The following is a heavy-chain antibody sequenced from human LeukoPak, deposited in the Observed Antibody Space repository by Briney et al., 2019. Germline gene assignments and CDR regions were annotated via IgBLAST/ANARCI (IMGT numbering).Heavy chain of an antibody. CDR3: ARGVGGSGWYGYYYYGMDV. J-gene: IGHJ6*02. V-gene: IGHV4-34*01. Sequence: SETLSLTCAVYGGFFSGYYWSWIRQPPGKGLEWIGEINHSGSTNYNPSLKSRVTISVDTSKNQFSLKLSSVTAADTAVYYCARGVGGSGWYGYYYYGMDVWGQGTTVTVSS. CDR2: INHSGST. D-gene: IGHD6-19*01. CDR1: GGFFSGYY.